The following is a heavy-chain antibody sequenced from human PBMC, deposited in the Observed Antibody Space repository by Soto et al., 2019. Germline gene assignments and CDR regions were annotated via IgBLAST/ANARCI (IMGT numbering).Heavy chain of an antibody. D-gene: IGHD3-22*01. Sequence: GGSLRLSCAASGFTFSSYSMNWVRQAPGKGLEWVSSISSSSSYIYYADSVKGRFTISRDNVKNSLYLQMNSLRAEDTALYYCARGLHYYDSSVYYGYWGQGTLVTVSS. CDR2: ISSSSSYI. V-gene: IGHV3-21*01. CDR1: GFTFSSYS. CDR3: ARGLHYYDSSVYYGY. J-gene: IGHJ4*02.